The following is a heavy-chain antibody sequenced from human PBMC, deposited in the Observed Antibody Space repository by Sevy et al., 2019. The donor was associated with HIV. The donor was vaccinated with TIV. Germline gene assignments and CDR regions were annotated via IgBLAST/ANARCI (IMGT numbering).Heavy chain of an antibody. J-gene: IGHJ1*01. CDR2: IYYSGST. CDR1: GGSISSSSYY. Sequence: SETLSLTCTVSGGSISSSSYYWGWIRQPPGKGLEWIGSIYYSGSTYYHPSLKSRVTISVDTSKNQFSLKLSSVTAADTAVYYCASSYGGYGAEYFQHWGQGTLVTVSS. V-gene: IGHV4-39*01. D-gene: IGHD5-12*01. CDR3: ASSYGGYGAEYFQH.